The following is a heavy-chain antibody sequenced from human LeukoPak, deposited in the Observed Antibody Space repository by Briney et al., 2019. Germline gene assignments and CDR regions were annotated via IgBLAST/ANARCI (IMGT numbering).Heavy chain of an antibody. J-gene: IGHJ3*02. Sequence: GGSLRLSCAASGFTFSSYAMHWVRQAPGKGLEWVAVISYDGSNKYYADSVKGRFTISRDNSKNTLYLQMNSLRAEDTAVYYCARGLELLVIGPHAFDIWGQGTMVTVSS. CDR2: ISYDGSNK. CDR3: ARGLELLVIGPHAFDI. D-gene: IGHD1-7*01. V-gene: IGHV3-30-3*01. CDR1: GFTFSSYA.